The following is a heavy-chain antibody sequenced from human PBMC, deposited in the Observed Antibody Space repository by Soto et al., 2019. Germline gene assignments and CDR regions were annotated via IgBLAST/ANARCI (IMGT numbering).Heavy chain of an antibody. J-gene: IGHJ4*02. CDR3: ARDLPPVDY. V-gene: IGHV1-18*01. Sequence: QVQLVQSGAEVKKPGASVKVSCKASGYTFSSYFISWVRQAPGKGLEWMGWISAYNGNTNYPQNLQGRVTMTTDTSKSTAYMERRSLRSDDPAVYYCARDLPPVDYWGQGTLVTVSS. CDR2: ISAYNGNT. CDR1: GYTFSSYF.